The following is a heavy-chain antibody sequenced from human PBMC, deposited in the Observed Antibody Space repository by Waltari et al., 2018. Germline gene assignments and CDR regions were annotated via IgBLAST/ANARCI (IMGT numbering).Heavy chain of an antibody. Sequence: QVQLVESGGGVVQPGKSLRLSCAASGFTFRIHARHWVRQAPGKGWGGVGIIFSDGRAEDYAESVKGRFAISRDNSGNTLYLQLNNLRAEDTAVYHCAREDWNYGRIPDSWGQGTLVTVSS. J-gene: IGHJ4*02. V-gene: IGHV3-33*01. CDR2: IFSDGRAE. CDR3: AREDWNYGRIPDS. CDR1: GFTFRIHA. D-gene: IGHD1-7*01.